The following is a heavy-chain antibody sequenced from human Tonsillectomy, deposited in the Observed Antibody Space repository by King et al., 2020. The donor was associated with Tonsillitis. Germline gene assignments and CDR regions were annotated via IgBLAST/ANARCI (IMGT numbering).Heavy chain of an antibody. J-gene: IGHJ4*02. D-gene: IGHD3-10*01. V-gene: IGHV3-74*01. Sequence: VQLVESGGGLVQPGGSLRLSCAASGFTFSSHWMHGGVKPPGKGLVWVSRINTDGSGSDYADSVKGRFTISRDNAKNTLYRQMNSLGAEDTAVYYCARDVKYGSGSLGDWGQGTLVTVSS. CDR2: INTDGSGS. CDR3: ARDVKYGSGSLGD. CDR1: GFTFSSHW.